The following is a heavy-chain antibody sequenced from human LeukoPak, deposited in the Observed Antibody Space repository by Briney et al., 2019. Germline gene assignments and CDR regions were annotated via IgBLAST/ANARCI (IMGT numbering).Heavy chain of an antibody. V-gene: IGHV3-9*03. CDR1: GLTVDDHA. Sequence: SLTLSWAPSGLTVDDHATHSVRQAPGECRGWVSGISWNSGSIGYADSVKGRFTISRDNAKNSLYLQMNSLRAEDMALYYCAKAAGTGLGAFDIWGQGTMVTVSS. CDR2: ISWNSGSI. D-gene: IGHD6-13*01. CDR3: AKAAGTGLGAFDI. J-gene: IGHJ3*02.